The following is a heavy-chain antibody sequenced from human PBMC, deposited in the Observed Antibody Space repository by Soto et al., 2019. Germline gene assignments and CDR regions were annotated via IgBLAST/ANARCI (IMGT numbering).Heavy chain of an antibody. CDR3: AKGMSRGYCSSTSCHEHDFDI. D-gene: IGHD2-2*01. J-gene: IGHJ3*02. CDR1: GFTFDDYA. CDR2: ISWNSGSI. V-gene: IGHV3-9*01. Sequence: PGGSLRLSCAASGFTFDDYAMHWVRQAPGKGLEWVSGISWNSGSIGYADSVKGRFTISRDNAKNSLYLQMNSLRAEDTALYYCAKGMSRGYCSSTSCHEHDFDIWGQGTMVTVSS.